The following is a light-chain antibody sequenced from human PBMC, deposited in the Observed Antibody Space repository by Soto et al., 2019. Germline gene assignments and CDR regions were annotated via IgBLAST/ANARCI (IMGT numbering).Light chain of an antibody. CDR2: GNR. CDR1: NSNLGAGYD. J-gene: IGLJ2*01. Sequence: QSVLTQPPSVSGAPGQRVTISCTGNNSNLGAGYDVHWYQQLPGAAPKLVIFGNRNRPSGVPERFSGSKSGTSASLAITGLQAEDEAYYFCSSYAPSDVVFGGGTKLTVL. CDR3: SSYAPSDVV. V-gene: IGLV1-40*01.